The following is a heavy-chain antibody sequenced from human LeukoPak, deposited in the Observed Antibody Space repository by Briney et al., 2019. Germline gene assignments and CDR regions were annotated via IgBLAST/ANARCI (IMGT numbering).Heavy chain of an antibody. V-gene: IGHV5-51*01. CDR2: IYPGDSDT. D-gene: IGHD3-9*01. Sequence: GESLKISCKGSGYRFTSYWIGWVRQMPGKGLEWMGIIYPGDSDTRYSPSFQGQVTISADKSISTAYLQWSSLKASDTAMYYCARQSEGLRYFDWLLYYFDYWGQGTLVTVSS. CDR3: ARQSEGLRYFDWLLYYFDY. J-gene: IGHJ4*02. CDR1: GYRFTSYW.